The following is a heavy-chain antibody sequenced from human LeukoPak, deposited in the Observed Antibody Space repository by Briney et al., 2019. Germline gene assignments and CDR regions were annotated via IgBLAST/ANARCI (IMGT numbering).Heavy chain of an antibody. CDR3: ARGRVSVVVPFDP. V-gene: IGHV4-59*01. D-gene: IGHD2-2*01. Sequence: PSETLSLTCTVSGGSISSYYWSWIRQPPGKGLEWIGYIYYSGGTNYNPSLKSRVTMSVDTSKNQFSLKLSSVTAADTAVYYCARGRVSVVVPFDPWGQGTLVTVSS. CDR1: GGSISSYY. J-gene: IGHJ5*02. CDR2: IYYSGGT.